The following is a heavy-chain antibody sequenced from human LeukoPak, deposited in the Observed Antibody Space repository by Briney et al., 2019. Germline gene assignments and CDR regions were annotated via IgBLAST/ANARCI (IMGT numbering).Heavy chain of an antibody. CDR1: GGTFTSYA. J-gene: IGHJ6*03. Sequence: ASVKVSCKASGGTFTSYAISWVRQAPGQGLEWMGGIIPIFGTANYAQKFQGRVTITTDESTSTAYMELSSLRSGDTAVYYCARVGMDSSSSNMDVWGKGTTVTVSS. D-gene: IGHD6-6*01. V-gene: IGHV1-69*05. CDR3: ARVGMDSSSSNMDV. CDR2: IIPIFGTA.